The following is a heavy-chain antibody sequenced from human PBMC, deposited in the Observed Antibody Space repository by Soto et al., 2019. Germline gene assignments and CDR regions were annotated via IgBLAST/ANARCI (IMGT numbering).Heavy chain of an antibody. J-gene: IGHJ6*02. D-gene: IGHD2-15*01. V-gene: IGHV1-69*13. CDR3: ASEVVVAATPLWHYYYGMDV. CDR2: IIPIFGTA. CDR1: GGTFSSYA. Sequence: SVKVSCKASGGTFSSYAISWVRQAPGQGLEWMGGIIPIFGTANYAQKFQGRVTITADESTSTAYMELSSLRSEDTAVYYCASEVVVAATPLWHYYYGMDVWGQGTTVTVSS.